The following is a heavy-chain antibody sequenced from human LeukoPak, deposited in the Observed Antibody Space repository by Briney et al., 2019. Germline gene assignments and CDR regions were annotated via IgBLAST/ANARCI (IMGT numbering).Heavy chain of an antibody. CDR2: MNPNTGKT. V-gene: IGHV1-8*03. Sequence: ASVKVSCKASGYGLNTFDINWVRQAPGQGLEWMGWMNPNTGKTGYAQKFQGRVTITGNSSISTVDMELSSLTSDDTAVYYCARGPLTGEHYHYYMDVWGKGTTVTVSS. J-gene: IGHJ6*03. CDR1: GYGLNTFD. D-gene: IGHD7-27*01. CDR3: ARGPLTGEHYHYYMDV.